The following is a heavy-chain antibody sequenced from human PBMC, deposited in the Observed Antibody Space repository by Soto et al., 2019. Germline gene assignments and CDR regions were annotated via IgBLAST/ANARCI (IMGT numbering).Heavy chain of an antibody. J-gene: IGHJ4*02. CDR1: GGSISTYF. V-gene: IGHV4-59*08. CDR3: ARGSYFSFDY. CDR2: IYNNGDT. D-gene: IGHD1-26*01. Sequence: PSETLSLTCSVSGGSISTYFWSWIRQPPGEGLEWIGYIYNNGDTKYNPSLKSRVTISVDTSNNEFSLNLNSLTAADTAVYFCARGSYFSFDYWGQGALVTVPQ.